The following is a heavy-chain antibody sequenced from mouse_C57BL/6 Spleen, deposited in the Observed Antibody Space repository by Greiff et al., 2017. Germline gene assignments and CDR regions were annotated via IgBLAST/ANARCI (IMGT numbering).Heavy chain of an antibody. D-gene: IGHD1-1*01. Sequence: EVQLQQSGTVLARPGASVKMSCKTSGYTFTSYWMHWVKQRPGQGLEWIGAIYPGNSDTSYNQKFKGKTKLTAVTSASTANMELSSLTNEDSAVYYCTKGYYGSRDYFDYWGQGTTLTVSS. CDR1: GYTFTSYW. V-gene: IGHV1-5*01. CDR3: TKGYYGSRDYFDY. J-gene: IGHJ2*01. CDR2: IYPGNSDT.